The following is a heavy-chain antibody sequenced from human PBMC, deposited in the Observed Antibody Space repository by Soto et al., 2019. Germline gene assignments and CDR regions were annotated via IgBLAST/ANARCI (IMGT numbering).Heavy chain of an antibody. CDR3: AREARTSYYDSSGKNCFDP. D-gene: IGHD3-22*01. Sequence: ASVKVSCKASGYSFISYYIHWVRQAPGQGLEWMGLINPSGGSTSYAQKFQGRVTMTRDTSTSTVYMVLSSLRSEDTAVYYCAREARTSYYDSSGKNCFDPWG. J-gene: IGHJ5*02. CDR1: GYSFISYY. V-gene: IGHV1-46*03. CDR2: INPSGGST.